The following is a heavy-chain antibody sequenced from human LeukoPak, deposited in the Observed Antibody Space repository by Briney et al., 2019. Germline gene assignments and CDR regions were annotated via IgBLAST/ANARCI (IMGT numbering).Heavy chain of an antibody. D-gene: IGHD3-22*01. Sequence: GGSLRLSCAASGFTFSSYAMSWVRQAPGKGLEWVSAISGSGGSTYYADSVKGRFTISRDNSKNTLYLQMNSLRAEDTAVYYCAKDRGERYYYDSSGYQGDAFDIWGQGTMVTVSS. CDR1: GFTFSSYA. CDR3: AKDRGERYYYDSSGYQGDAFDI. CDR2: ISGSGGST. J-gene: IGHJ3*02. V-gene: IGHV3-23*01.